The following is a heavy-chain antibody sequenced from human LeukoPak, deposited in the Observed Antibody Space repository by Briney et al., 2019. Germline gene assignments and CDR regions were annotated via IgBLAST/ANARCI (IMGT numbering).Heavy chain of an antibody. D-gene: IGHD5-18*01. CDR2: IYSGGST. J-gene: IGHJ4*02. Sequence: GGSLRLSCAAPGFTVSSNYMSWVRQAPGKGLEWVSVIYSGGSTYYADSVKGRFTISRDNSKNTPYLQMNSLRAEDTAVYYCAREEDTAMAFDYWGQGTLVTVSS. V-gene: IGHV3-53*01. CDR3: AREEDTAMAFDY. CDR1: GFTVSSNY.